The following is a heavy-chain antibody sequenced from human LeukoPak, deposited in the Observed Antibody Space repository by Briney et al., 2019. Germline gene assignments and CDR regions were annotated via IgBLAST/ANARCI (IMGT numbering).Heavy chain of an antibody. V-gene: IGHV4-39*07. CDR2: IYYSGST. Sequence: SETLSLTCTVSGGSISSSSYYWGWIRQPPGKGLEWIGSIYYSGSTYYNPSLKSRVTISVDTSKNQFSLKLSSVTAADTAVYYCAKKDYYYMDVWGKGTTVTVSS. CDR1: GGSISSSSYY. J-gene: IGHJ6*03. CDR3: AKKDYYYMDV.